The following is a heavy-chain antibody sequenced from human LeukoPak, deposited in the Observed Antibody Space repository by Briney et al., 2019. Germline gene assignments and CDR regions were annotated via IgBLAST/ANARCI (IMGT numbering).Heavy chain of an antibody. Sequence: GGSLRLSCAASGFTFSDYYMSWIRQAPGKGLEWVSYISSSGSTIYYADSVKGRFTISRDNAKNSLYLQMNSLRAEDTAVYYCARVNRYCSSTSCYWEDYWGQGTLVTVSS. CDR1: GFTFSDYY. J-gene: IGHJ4*02. CDR2: ISSSGSTI. CDR3: ARVNRYCSSTSCYWEDY. D-gene: IGHD2-2*01. V-gene: IGHV3-11*04.